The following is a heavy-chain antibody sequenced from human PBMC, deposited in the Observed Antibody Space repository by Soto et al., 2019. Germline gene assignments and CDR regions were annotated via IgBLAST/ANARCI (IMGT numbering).Heavy chain of an antibody. V-gene: IGHV4-39*01. CDR1: GGSISSSSYY. D-gene: IGHD2-2*02. CDR2: IYYSGST. J-gene: IGHJ4*02. CDR3: ASSRSHYTGFDY. Sequence: PSETLSLTCTVSGGSISSSSYYWGWIRQPPGKGLEWIGSIYYSGSTYYNPSLKSRVTISVDTSKNQFSLKLSSVTAADTAVYYCASSRSHYTGFDYWGQGTLLTVSS.